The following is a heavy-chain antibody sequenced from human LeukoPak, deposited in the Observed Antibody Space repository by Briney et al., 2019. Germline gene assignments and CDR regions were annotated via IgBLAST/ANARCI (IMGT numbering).Heavy chain of an antibody. D-gene: IGHD2-15*01. CDR2: IYPGDSDT. CDR1: GYTFTNYW. CDR3: VRALGYCSSGSCYYYDY. J-gene: IGHJ4*02. V-gene: IGHV5-51*01. Sequence: GESLKISCQGSGYTFTNYWIGWVRQMPGKGLELMGIIYPGDSDTRYSPSFQGQVTISADESITTAYLQWSSLKASDTAMYYCVRALGYCSSGSCYYYDYWGQGTLVTVSS.